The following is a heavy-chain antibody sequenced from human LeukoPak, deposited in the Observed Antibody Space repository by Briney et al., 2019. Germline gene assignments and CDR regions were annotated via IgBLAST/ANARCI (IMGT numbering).Heavy chain of an antibody. J-gene: IGHJ3*02. D-gene: IGHD2-2*01. Sequence: PSQTLSLTCTVSGGSLSSGDYYWSWIRQPPGKGLEWIGYIYYSGSTYYNPSLKSRVTISVDTSKNQFSLKLSSVTAADTAVYYCARGGSYCSSTSCSYDAFDIWGQGTMVTVSS. CDR1: GGSLSSGDYY. V-gene: IGHV4-30-4*08. CDR2: IYYSGST. CDR3: ARGGSYCSSTSCSYDAFDI.